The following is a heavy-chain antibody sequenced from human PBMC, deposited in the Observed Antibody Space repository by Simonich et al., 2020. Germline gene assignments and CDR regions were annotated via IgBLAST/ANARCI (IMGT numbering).Heavy chain of an antibody. CDR2: IRRKANSYAK. CDR3: TRFDYYGSGSYYFDY. D-gene: IGHD3-10*01. CDR1: GFTFSGSA. Sequence: EVQLVESGGGLVQPGGSLKLSCAASGFTFSGSAIHWVRQASGKGLECVGRIRRKANSYAKAYAASVKGRFTISRDDSKNTAYLQMNSLKTEDTAVYYCTRFDYYGSGSYYFDYWGQGTLVTVSS. V-gene: IGHV3-73*02. J-gene: IGHJ4*02.